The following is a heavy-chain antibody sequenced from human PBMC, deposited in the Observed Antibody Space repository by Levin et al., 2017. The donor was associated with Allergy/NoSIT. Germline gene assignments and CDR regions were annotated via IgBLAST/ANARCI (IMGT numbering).Heavy chain of an antibody. V-gene: IGHV3-23*01. CDR3: AKALGDRVWFLYTFDF. Sequence: GGSLRLSCAASGFTFSDYGMSWVRRAPGKGLEWVSVTSGSGDSTYYADSVKGRFTISRDTSKNTLYLQMNSLRAEDTAIYYCAKALGDRVWFLYTFDFWGQGTLVTVSS. J-gene: IGHJ4*02. CDR2: TSGSGDST. CDR1: GFTFSDYG. D-gene: IGHD3-3*01.